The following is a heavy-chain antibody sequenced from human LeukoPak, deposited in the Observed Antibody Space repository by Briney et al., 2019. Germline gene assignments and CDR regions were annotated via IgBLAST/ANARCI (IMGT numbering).Heavy chain of an antibody. CDR3: AREDYGSGSYYNVFYFDY. Sequence: GGSLTLSCTASGFTFSSYGMHWVRQAPGKGLEWVAVIWYDGSNKYYADSVSGRFTISRDNSKNTLYLQMNILRAEETALYCCAREDYGSGSYYNVFYFDYWGQGTLVTVSS. D-gene: IGHD3-10*01. CDR2: IWYDGSNK. V-gene: IGHV3-33*01. CDR1: GFTFSSYG. J-gene: IGHJ4*02.